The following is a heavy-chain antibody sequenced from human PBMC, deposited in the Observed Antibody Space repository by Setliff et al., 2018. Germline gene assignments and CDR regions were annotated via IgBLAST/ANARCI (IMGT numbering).Heavy chain of an antibody. CDR1: GASISDFY. V-gene: IGHV4-59*01. Sequence: LSLTCTVSGASISDFYWSWIRQPPGKGLEWIGYIYHNGNTNFNPSLKSRVNMSVDTSNNQFVLNLKAVTAADTAVYYCARDRTAYTYGLDVWGQGTTVTVSS. CDR3: ARDRTAYTYGLDV. CDR2: IYHNGNT. J-gene: IGHJ6*02. D-gene: IGHD3-16*01.